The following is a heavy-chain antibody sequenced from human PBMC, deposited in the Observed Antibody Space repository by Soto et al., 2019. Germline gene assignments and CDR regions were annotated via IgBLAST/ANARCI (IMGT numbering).Heavy chain of an antibody. CDR3: ARGVAVAGNLLGGMDV. Sequence: SVKVSCKASGGTFSSYAISWVRQAPGQGLEWMGGIIPIFGTANYAQKFQGRVTITADESTSTAYMELSSLRSEDTAVYYCARGVAVAGNLLGGMDVWGQGTTVTVSS. D-gene: IGHD6-19*01. CDR1: GGTFSSYA. CDR2: IIPIFGTA. V-gene: IGHV1-69*13. J-gene: IGHJ6*02.